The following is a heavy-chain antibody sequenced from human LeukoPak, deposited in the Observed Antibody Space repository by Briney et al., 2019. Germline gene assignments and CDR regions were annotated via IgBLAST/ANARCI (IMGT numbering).Heavy chain of an antibody. D-gene: IGHD4-17*01. Sequence: ASVKVSCKASGYTFTGYYMHWVRQAPGQGLEWMGWMNPNSGNTGYAQKFQGRVTMTRNTSISTAYMELSSLRSEGTAVYYCARPSVRSTVTTLGYWGQGTLVTVSS. CDR1: GYTFTGYY. CDR2: MNPNSGNT. V-gene: IGHV1-8*02. CDR3: ARPSVRSTVTTLGY. J-gene: IGHJ4*02.